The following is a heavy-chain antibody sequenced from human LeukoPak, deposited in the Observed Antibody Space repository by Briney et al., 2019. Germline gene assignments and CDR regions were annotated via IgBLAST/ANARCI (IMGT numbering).Heavy chain of an antibody. D-gene: IGHD6-19*01. V-gene: IGHV3-11*04. CDR1: GFTFSDYY. Sequence: KSGGSLRLSCAASGFTFSDYYMSWIRQAPGKGLEWVSYISNSGNTIYYADSVKGRFTISRDNAKNSLYLQMNSLRAEDTAVYYCARDMHSSGWDYYYYMDVWGKGTTVTVSS. J-gene: IGHJ6*03. CDR3: ARDMHSSGWDYYYYMDV. CDR2: ISNSGNTI.